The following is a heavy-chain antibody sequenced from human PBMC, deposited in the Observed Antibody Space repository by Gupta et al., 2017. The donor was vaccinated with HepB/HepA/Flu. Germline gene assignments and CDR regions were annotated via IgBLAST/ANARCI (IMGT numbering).Heavy chain of an antibody. Sequence: QVQLQEPGPGLVKPSQTLSLTCTVSGGSISSGDYYWSWIRQPPGKGLEWIGYIYYSGSTYYNPSLKSRVTISVDTSKNQFSLKLSSVTAADTAVYYCAREVVVADTSEYYYYGMDVWGQGTTVTVSS. V-gene: IGHV4-30-4*01. CDR3: AREVVVADTSEYYYYGMDV. CDR2: IYYSGST. D-gene: IGHD2-15*01. CDR1: GGSISSGDYY. J-gene: IGHJ6*02.